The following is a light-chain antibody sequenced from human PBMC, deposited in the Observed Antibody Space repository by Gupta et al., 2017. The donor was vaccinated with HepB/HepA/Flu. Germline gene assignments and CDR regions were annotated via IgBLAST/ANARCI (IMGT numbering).Light chain of an antibody. CDR3: SSSTRNNTGV. Sequence: QSALTQPASVSGSPGQSITISCTGTSSDVGSYNSVSWYQQHPGKAPQVTPEDVNNRPSGVSSRGSGSKSGNTASLTISGPQAEDEADDYCSSSTRNNTGVFGGGTKVTVL. J-gene: IGLJ3*02. CDR1: SSDVGSYNS. CDR2: DVN. V-gene: IGLV2-14*01.